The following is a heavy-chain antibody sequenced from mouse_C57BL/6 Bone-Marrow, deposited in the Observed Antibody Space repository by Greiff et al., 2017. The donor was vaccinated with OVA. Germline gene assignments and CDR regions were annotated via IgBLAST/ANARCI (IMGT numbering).Heavy chain of an antibody. V-gene: IGHV1-9*01. D-gene: IGHD3-1*01. CDR1: GYTFTGYW. Sequence: VQRVESGAELMKPGASVKLSCKATGYTFTGYWIEWVKQRPGHGLEWIGEILPGSGSTNYNEKFKSKATLTVDTSSSTAYMQLSSLTSEDSAVYYCARSGEVYAMDYWGQGTSVTVSS. J-gene: IGHJ4*01. CDR3: ARSGEVYAMDY. CDR2: ILPGSGST.